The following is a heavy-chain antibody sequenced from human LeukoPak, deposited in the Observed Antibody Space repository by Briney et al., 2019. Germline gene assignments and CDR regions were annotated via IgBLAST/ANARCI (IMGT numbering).Heavy chain of an antibody. CDR3: ATALSPHYYDSSGYYPQH. J-gene: IGHJ1*01. V-gene: IGHV1-24*01. CDR1: GYTLTELS. CDR2: FDPEDGET. D-gene: IGHD3-22*01. Sequence: GASVKVSCKVSGYTLTELSMHWVRQAPGKGLEWMGGFDPEDGETIYAQKFQGRVTMTEDTSTDTAYMELSSLRSEDTAVYYCATALSPHYYDSSGYYPQHWGQGTLVTVSS.